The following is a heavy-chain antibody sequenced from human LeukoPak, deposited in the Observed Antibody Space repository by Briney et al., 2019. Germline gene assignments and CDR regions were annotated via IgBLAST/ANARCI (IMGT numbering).Heavy chain of an antibody. CDR2: ISHRGST. CDR3: ARGAEYYAIWRGYAGYSDY. J-gene: IGHJ4*02. D-gene: IGHD3-3*01. Sequence: SETLSLTCTVSGYSISNGYYWGWIRQPPGKGLEWVGSISHRGSTNYNPSLRSRITISLDRSKQKFSLKLTSVTAADTAVYFCARGAEYYAIWRGYAGYSDYWGQGISVTVSS. CDR1: GYSISNGYY. V-gene: IGHV4-38-2*02.